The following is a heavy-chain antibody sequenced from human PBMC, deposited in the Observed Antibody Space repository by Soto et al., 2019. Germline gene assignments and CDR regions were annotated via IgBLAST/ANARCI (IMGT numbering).Heavy chain of an antibody. CDR2: IHHSGHT. J-gene: IGHJ6*02. Sequence: PVTRSLTGTVAGESLSRSHWWTWNRTQPWKGLYWIGEIHHSGHTNYNPSLKSRVTISVDKSKSQFSLRLNSVTAADTAVYYCAKDRRRFLEWLSLYYYGRDVWGQGTTVTVSS. CDR3: AKDRRRFLEWLSLYYYGRDV. V-gene: IGHV4-4*03. CDR1: GESLSRSHW. D-gene: IGHD3-3*01.